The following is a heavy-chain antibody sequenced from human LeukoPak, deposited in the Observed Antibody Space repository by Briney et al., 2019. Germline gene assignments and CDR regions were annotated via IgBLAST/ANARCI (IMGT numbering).Heavy chain of an antibody. Sequence: ASVKVSCKSSGYTFTSYAMNWVRQAPGQGLEWMGWINPNSGGTNYAQKFQGRVTMTRDTSISTAYMELSRLRSDDTAVYYCARDQNYDILTGFGWFDPWGQGTLVTVSS. CDR2: INPNSGGT. J-gene: IGHJ5*02. CDR1: GYTFTSYA. CDR3: ARDQNYDILTGFGWFDP. V-gene: IGHV1-2*02. D-gene: IGHD3-9*01.